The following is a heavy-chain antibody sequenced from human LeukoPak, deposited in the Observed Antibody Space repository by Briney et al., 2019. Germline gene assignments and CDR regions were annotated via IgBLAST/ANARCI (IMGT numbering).Heavy chain of an antibody. Sequence: SQTLSLTCTVSGGSISSGSYYWSWIRQPAGKGLEWIGRIYTSGSTNYNPSLKSRVTISVDTSKNQFSLKLSSVTAADTAVYYCARDSGYYDFWSGLADYWGQGTLVTVSS. D-gene: IGHD3-3*01. CDR1: GGSISSGSYY. CDR2: IYTSGST. J-gene: IGHJ4*02. CDR3: ARDSGYYDFWSGLADY. V-gene: IGHV4-61*02.